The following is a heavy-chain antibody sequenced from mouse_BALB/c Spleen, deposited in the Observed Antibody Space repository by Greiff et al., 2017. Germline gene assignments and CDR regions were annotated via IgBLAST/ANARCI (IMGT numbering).Heavy chain of an antibody. D-gene: IGHD2-2*01. J-gene: IGHJ4*01. CDR2: IDPANGNT. V-gene: IGHV14-3*02. Sequence: EVQLQQSGAELVKPGASVKLSCTASGFNIKDTYMHWVKQRPEQGLEWIGRIDPANGNTKYDPKFQGKATITADTSSNTAYLQLSSLTSEDTAVYYCASGGYDVYYAMDYWGQGTSVTVSS. CDR1: GFNIKDTY. CDR3: ASGGYDVYYAMDY.